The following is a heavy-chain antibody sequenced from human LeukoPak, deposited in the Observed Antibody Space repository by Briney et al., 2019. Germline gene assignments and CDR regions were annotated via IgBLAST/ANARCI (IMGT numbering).Heavy chain of an antibody. J-gene: IGHJ6*03. CDR1: GYTLTDYG. CDR2: ISAYNGDT. CDR3: ARDPGWGPQSEYFFYYYMDV. D-gene: IGHD6-19*01. Sequence: ASVKVSCKASGYTLTDYGISWVRQAPGQGPEWIGWISAYNGDTQYAQNFQGKVTMTTDTFTSTAYMEMRSLTSDDTAVYYCARDPGWGPQSEYFFYYYMDVWGKGTTVTIFS. V-gene: IGHV1-18*01.